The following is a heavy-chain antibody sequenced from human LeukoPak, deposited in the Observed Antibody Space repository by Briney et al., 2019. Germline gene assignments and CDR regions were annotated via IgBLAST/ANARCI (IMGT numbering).Heavy chain of an antibody. V-gene: IGHV1-69*05. Sequence: SVKVSCKASGGTFSSYAISWVRQAPGQGLEWMGGIIPIFGTANYAQKFQGRVTITTDESTSTAYMELSGLRSEDTAVYYCARDSPNFVRGYGYGKAFDIWGQGTMVTVSS. D-gene: IGHD5-18*01. CDR3: ARDSPNFVRGYGYGKAFDI. CDR2: IIPIFGTA. CDR1: GGTFSSYA. J-gene: IGHJ3*02.